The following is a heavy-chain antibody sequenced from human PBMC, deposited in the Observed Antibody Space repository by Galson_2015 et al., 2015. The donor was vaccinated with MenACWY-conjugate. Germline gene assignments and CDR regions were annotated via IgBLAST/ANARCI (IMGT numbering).Heavy chain of an antibody. V-gene: IGHV3-53*01. CDR3: ARAISLRGSGNFPPDYMDV. D-gene: IGHD3-10*01. CDR2: IYSGGST. CDR1: GFTVSSNY. J-gene: IGHJ6*03. Sequence: SLRLSCAATGFTVSSNYVAWVRQAPGKGLECVSVIYSGGSTYYTDSVKGRFTVSRDSSKNTVHLQMDNLRVEDTAVYYCARAISLRGSGNFPPDYMDVWGKGTTVTVSS.